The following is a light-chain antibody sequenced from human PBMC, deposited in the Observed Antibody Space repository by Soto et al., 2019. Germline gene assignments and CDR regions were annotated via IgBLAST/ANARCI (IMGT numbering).Light chain of an antibody. Sequence: DIQMTQSPSTLSASVGDRVTITCRASQSISSWLAWYQQKPGKAPKILIYKASGLESGVPSRFSGSGSGAEFTLTISRLQPDDSATYYCQQYNSDRWTFGQGTKVEIK. J-gene: IGKJ1*01. CDR2: KAS. V-gene: IGKV1-5*03. CDR3: QQYNSDRWT. CDR1: QSISSW.